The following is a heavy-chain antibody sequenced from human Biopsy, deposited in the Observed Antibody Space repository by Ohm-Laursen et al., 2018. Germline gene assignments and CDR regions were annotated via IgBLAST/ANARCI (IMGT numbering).Heavy chain of an antibody. CDR2: FAPENGKT. J-gene: IGHJ4*02. Sequence: SVKVSCKVSGYAVTEFSMHWVRQAPGKGLEWMGGFAPENGKTIYAQKFQGRVTMSEDTSTDTAYMELSSLRSEDTAVYYCTLEGAGFDNWGQGTQVTVSS. V-gene: IGHV1-24*01. D-gene: IGHD3-10*01. CDR1: GYAVTEFS. CDR3: TLEGAGFDN.